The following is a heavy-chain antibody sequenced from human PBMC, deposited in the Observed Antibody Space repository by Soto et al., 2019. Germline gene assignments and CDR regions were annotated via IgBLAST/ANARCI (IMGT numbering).Heavy chain of an antibody. Sequence: SETLSLTCAVYGGYFSGYYWSWIRQPPGKGLEWIGEINHSGSTNYNPSLKSRVTISVDTSKNQFSLKLSSVTAADTAVYYCASRDFWRVSDYWGQGTLVTVSS. D-gene: IGHD3-3*01. CDR3: ASRDFWRVSDY. CDR2: INHSGST. CDR1: GGYFSGYY. J-gene: IGHJ4*02. V-gene: IGHV4-34*01.